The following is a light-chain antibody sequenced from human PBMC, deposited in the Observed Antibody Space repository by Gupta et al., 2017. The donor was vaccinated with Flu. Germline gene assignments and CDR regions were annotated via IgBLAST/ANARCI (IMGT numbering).Light chain of an antibody. CDR1: QSVSSY. CDR3: QHRSNWPPKYT. Sequence: EIVLTQSPATLSLSPGERATLSCRASQSVSSYLGWYQQKPGQAPRLLIYDTFNRATGIPARFSGSGSGTDFTLTISSLEPEDFALYYCQHRSNWPPKYTFGQGTRLEIK. CDR2: DTF. V-gene: IGKV3-11*01. J-gene: IGKJ2*01.